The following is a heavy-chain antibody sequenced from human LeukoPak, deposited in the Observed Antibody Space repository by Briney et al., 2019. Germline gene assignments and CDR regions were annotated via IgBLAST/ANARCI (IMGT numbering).Heavy chain of an antibody. Sequence: GGSLRLSCAASGFTFSSYAMHWVRQAPGKGLEWVAVISYDGSNKYYADSVKGRFTISRDNSKNTLYLQMNSLRAEDTAVYYCARVNIVVVPAVSHYGMDVWGQGTTVTVSS. V-gene: IGHV3-30-3*01. J-gene: IGHJ6*02. CDR3: ARVNIVVVPAVSHYGMDV. CDR1: GFTFSSYA. CDR2: ISYDGSNK. D-gene: IGHD2-2*01.